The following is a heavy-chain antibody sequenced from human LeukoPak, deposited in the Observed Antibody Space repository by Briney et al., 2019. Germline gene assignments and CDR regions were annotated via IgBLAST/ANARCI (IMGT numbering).Heavy chain of an antibody. CDR2: ISGSGGST. Sequence: PGASLRLSCAASGFTFSSSAMSWVRQAPGKGLEWVSAISGSGGSTYYYADSVKGRFTISRDNSKNTLYLQMNSLRAEDTAVYYCAKVSGYCTNGVCFSCYWGQGTLVTVSS. J-gene: IGHJ4*02. CDR1: GFTFSSSA. CDR3: AKVSGYCTNGVCFSCY. V-gene: IGHV3-23*01. D-gene: IGHD2-8*01.